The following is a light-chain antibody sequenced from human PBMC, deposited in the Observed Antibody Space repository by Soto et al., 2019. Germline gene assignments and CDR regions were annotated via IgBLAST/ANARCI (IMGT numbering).Light chain of an antibody. CDR1: QSITTY. Sequence: DIQMNQTPSSLSASVGDRVTSTCRASQSITTYLNWYRQKPGKAPKLLIYAASSLQSGVPSRFSGSGSETEFTLSISSLQPEDFATYFCQQIYSAPLTFGGGTKVDIK. J-gene: IGKJ4*01. CDR2: AAS. V-gene: IGKV1-39*01. CDR3: QQIYSAPLT.